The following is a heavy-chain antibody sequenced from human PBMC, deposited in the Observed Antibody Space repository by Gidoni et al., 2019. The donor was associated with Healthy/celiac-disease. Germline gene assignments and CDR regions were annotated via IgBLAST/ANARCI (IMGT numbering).Heavy chain of an antibody. CDR1: GFTFSSYW. J-gene: IGHJ6*02. CDR3: AREMGPAAPHYYYGMDV. D-gene: IGHD2-2*01. Sequence: EVQLVESGGGLVQPGGSLRLSCAASGFTFSSYWMSWVRQAPGKGLEWVANIKQDGSEKYYVDSVKGRFTISRDNAKNSLYLQMNSLRAEDTAVYYCAREMGPAAPHYYYGMDVWGQGTTVTVSS. CDR2: IKQDGSEK. V-gene: IGHV3-7*03.